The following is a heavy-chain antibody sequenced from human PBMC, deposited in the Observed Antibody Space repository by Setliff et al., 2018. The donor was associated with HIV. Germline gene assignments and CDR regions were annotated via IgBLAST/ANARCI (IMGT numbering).Heavy chain of an antibody. D-gene: IGHD3-22*01. CDR1: GYTFSSYD. V-gene: IGHV1-8*02. Sequence: ASVKVSCKASGYTFSSYDINWVRQATGQGLEWMGWTNPNSGNTGYAQKFQGRVTMTRDTPIGTAYMELNNLKFEDTAVYYCARARRDSYDRGRRNHYYIDVWGKGTPVTVSS. CDR2: TNPNSGNT. J-gene: IGHJ6*03. CDR3: ARARRDSYDRGRRNHYYIDV.